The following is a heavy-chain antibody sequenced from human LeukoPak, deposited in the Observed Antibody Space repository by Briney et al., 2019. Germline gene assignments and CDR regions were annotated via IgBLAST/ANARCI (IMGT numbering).Heavy chain of an antibody. CDR1: GFTFSSYA. V-gene: IGHV3-33*01. Sequence: PGRSLRLSCAASGFTFSSYAMHWVRQAPGKGLEWGAVIWYDGSNKYYADSVKGRFTISRDNSKNTLYLQMNSLRVEDSALYYCARGYYGSGSYYMGNYWGQGTLVTVSS. CDR2: IWYDGSNK. D-gene: IGHD3-10*01. CDR3: ARGYYGSGSYYMGNY. J-gene: IGHJ4*02.